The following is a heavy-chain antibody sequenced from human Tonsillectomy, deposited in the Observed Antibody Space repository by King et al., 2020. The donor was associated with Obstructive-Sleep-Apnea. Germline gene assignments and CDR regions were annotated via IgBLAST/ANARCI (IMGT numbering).Heavy chain of an antibody. V-gene: IGHV3-9*01. CDR3: AKEGATVVTPAAFDI. CDR2: ISWKSGCS. CDR1: GFTFCDCA. J-gene: IGHJ3*02. D-gene: IGHD4-23*01. Sequence: VQLVESGGGLVQPGRSLRLSCSASGFTFCDCAMDLVRQAPWKGLWWVSGISWKSGCSGYADSVKGRFTISRDNAKNSLYLQMNSLRAEDTALSYCAKEGATVVTPAAFDILGQGTMVTVSS.